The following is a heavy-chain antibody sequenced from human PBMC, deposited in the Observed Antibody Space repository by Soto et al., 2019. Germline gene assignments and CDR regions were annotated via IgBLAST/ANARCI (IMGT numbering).Heavy chain of an antibody. CDR2: IIPIFGTA. D-gene: IGHD6-13*01. CDR1: GGTFSSYA. V-gene: IGHV1-69*13. Sequence: ASVKVSCKASGGTFSSYAISWVRQAPGQGLEWMGGIIPIFGTANYAQKFQGRVTITADESTSTAYMELSSLRSEDTAVYYCARGTRGYEQQLVLYYYYYGMDVWGQGTTVTVSS. CDR3: ARGTRGYEQQLVLYYYYYGMDV. J-gene: IGHJ6*02.